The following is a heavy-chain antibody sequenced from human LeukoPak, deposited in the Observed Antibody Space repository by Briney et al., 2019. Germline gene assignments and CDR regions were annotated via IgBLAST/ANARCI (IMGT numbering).Heavy chain of an antibody. CDR1: GYTLTELS. V-gene: IGHV1-24*01. CDR2: FDPEDGET. CDR3: ARVTGYDFWSGYPSGIHLDY. Sequence: ASVKVSCKVSGYTLTELSMHWVRQAPGKGLEWMGGFDPEDGETIYAQKFQGRVTMTEDTSTDTAYMELSSLRSEDTAVYYCARVTGYDFWSGYPSGIHLDYWGQGTLVTVSS. J-gene: IGHJ4*02. D-gene: IGHD3-3*01.